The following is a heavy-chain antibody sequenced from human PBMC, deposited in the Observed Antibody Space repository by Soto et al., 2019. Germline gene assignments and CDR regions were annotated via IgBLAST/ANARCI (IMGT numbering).Heavy chain of an antibody. D-gene: IGHD2-2*01. CDR1: GYTFTGYY. Sequence: ASVEGSCKASGYTFTGYYMHWVRQAPGQGLEWMGWINPNSGGTNYAQKFQGRVTMTRDTSISTAYMELSRLRSDDTAVYYCARGFVVVPPGKNWGQGTLVTVSS. CDR3: ARGFVVVPPGKN. J-gene: IGHJ4*02. V-gene: IGHV1-2*02. CDR2: INPNSGGT.